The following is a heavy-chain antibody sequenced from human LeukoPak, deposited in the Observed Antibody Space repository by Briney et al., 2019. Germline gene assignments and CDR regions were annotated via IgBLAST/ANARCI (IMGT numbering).Heavy chain of an antibody. CDR2: INPSGGST. D-gene: IGHD6-25*01. V-gene: IGHV1-46*01. CDR1: GYTFTSYY. CDR3: ARVRSYGYPGYYFDY. J-gene: IGHJ4*02. Sequence: ASVKVSCKASGYTFTSYYMHWVRQAPGQGLEWMGIINPSGGSTSYAQKFQGRVTMTRDTSTSTVYMELSSLRPEDTAVYYCARVRSYGYPGYYFDYWGQGTLVTVSS.